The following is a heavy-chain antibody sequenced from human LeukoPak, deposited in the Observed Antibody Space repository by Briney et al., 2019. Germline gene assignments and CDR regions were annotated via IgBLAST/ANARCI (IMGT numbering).Heavy chain of an antibody. CDR2: IYYSGST. CDR3: ARAGTRYYDSSGYYSRDNAFDI. CDR1: GGSISSYY. Sequence: PSETLSLTCTVSGGSISSYYWSWIRQPPGKGLEWIGYIYYSGSTNYNPSLKSRVTISVDTSKNQFSLKLSSVTAADTAVYYCARAGTRYYDSSGYYSRDNAFDIWGQGTMVTVSS. D-gene: IGHD3-22*01. V-gene: IGHV4-59*12. J-gene: IGHJ3*02.